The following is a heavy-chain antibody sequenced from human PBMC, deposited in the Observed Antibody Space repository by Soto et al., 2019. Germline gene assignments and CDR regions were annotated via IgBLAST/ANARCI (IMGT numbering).Heavy chain of an antibody. CDR3: ARGWYYDSSGYYRNWFDP. D-gene: IGHD3-22*01. Sequence: PSQTLSLTCAISGDSVSSNSAAWNWIRQSPSRGLEWLGRTYYRSKWYNDYAVSVKSRITINPDTSKNQFSLQLNSVTPEDTAVYYCARGWYYDSSGYYRNWFDPWGQGTLVTVSS. V-gene: IGHV6-1*01. J-gene: IGHJ5*02. CDR1: GDSVSSNSAA. CDR2: TYYRSKWYN.